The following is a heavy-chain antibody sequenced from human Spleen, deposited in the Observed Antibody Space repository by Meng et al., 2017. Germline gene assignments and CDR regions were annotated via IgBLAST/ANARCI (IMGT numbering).Heavy chain of an antibody. CDR3: ASDPQGTSGNNYFDY. D-gene: IGHD1-7*01. Sequence: GESLKISCAASGFTFSTYGMHWVRQAPGKGLEWVADICYDGTQKYYADSVKGRFIISRDNSKNTLYLQMNSLSAEDTAVYYCASDPQGTSGNNYFDYWGQGTLVTVSS. V-gene: IGHV3-33*01. CDR2: ICYDGTQK. CDR1: GFTFSTYG. J-gene: IGHJ4*02.